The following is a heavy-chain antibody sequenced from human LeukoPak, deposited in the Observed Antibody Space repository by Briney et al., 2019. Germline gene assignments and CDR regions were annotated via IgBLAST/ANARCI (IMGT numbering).Heavy chain of an antibody. V-gene: IGHV1-8*01. D-gene: IGHD5-24*01. CDR1: GYTFTSYD. CDR2: MNPNSGNT. CDR3: ARVFCSAEMADY. Sequence: ASVKVSCKASGYTFTSYDINWVRQATGQGLEWMGWMNPNSGNTGYAQKFQGRVTMTRNTSISTAYMELSSLRSEDTAVYYCARVFCSAEMADYWGQGTLVTVSS. J-gene: IGHJ4*02.